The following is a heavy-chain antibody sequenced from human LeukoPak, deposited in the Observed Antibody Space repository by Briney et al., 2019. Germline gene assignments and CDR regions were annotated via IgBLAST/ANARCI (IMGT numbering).Heavy chain of an antibody. Sequence: PSETLSLTCTVSGGSITSSYYWGWIRPPPGKGLEWIGSIYYSGSTYYNPSLKSRVTISVDTSKNQFSLKLSSVTAADTAVYYCARRDNSGYYHSFDYWGQGTLVTVSS. V-gene: IGHV4-39*01. CDR2: IYYSGST. CDR3: ARRDNSGYYHSFDY. CDR1: GGSITSSYY. J-gene: IGHJ4*02. D-gene: IGHD3-22*01.